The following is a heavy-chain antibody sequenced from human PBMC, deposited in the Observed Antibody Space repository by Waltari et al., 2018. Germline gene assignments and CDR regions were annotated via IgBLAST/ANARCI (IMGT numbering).Heavy chain of an antibody. CDR2: ISSSSSYI. V-gene: IGHV3-21*01. Sequence: EVQLVESGGGLVKPGGSLRLSCAASGFTFSSYSMNWVRQAPGKGLEWVSSISSSSSYIYYAASVKGRFTISRDNAKNSLYLQMNSLRAEDTAVYYCARGLGLAAYFDYWGQGTLVTVSS. J-gene: IGHJ4*02. CDR3: ARGLGLAAYFDY. CDR1: GFTFSSYS. D-gene: IGHD6-19*01.